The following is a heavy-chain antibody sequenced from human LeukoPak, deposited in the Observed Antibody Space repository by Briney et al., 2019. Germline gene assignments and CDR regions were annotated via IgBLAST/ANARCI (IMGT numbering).Heavy chain of an antibody. V-gene: IGHV3-64D*06. CDR2: ISTNGGST. CDR1: GLTFSLYS. CDR3: VTELGIGGFDI. D-gene: IGHD7-27*01. J-gene: IGHJ3*02. Sequence: GGSLRLSCSASGLTFSLYSMHWVRQAPGKGLEYVSGISTNGGSTYYADSVKGRFTISRDNPKNTLYLQMSTLRAEDTAVYYCVTELGIGGFDIWGQGTMVTVSS.